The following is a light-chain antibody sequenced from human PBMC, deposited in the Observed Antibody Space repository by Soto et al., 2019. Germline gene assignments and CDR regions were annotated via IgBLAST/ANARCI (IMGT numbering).Light chain of an antibody. Sequence: QSVLTQPASVSGSPGQSITISCTETSSDVGRYNLVSWYQQHAGKAPKLMIYEGSKRPSGVSNRFSGSKSDNTASLTISGLQAEDEADYYCCSYAGSSTFVVFGGGTKLTVL. J-gene: IGLJ2*01. CDR3: CSYAGSSTFVV. V-gene: IGLV2-23*03. CDR1: SSDVGRYNL. CDR2: EGS.